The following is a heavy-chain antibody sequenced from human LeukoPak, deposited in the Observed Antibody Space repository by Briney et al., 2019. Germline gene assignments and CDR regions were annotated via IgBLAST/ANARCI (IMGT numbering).Heavy chain of an antibody. V-gene: IGHV4-39*01. Sequence: PSETLSLTCTVSGVSISSSSYYWGWIRQPPGKGLEWIGSIYYSGSTYYNPSLKSRVTISVDTSKNQFSLKLSSVTAADTAVYYCARQSSGYGDYWGQGTLVTVSS. J-gene: IGHJ4*02. CDR3: ARQSSGYGDY. CDR2: IYYSGST. D-gene: IGHD3-22*01. CDR1: GVSISSSSYY.